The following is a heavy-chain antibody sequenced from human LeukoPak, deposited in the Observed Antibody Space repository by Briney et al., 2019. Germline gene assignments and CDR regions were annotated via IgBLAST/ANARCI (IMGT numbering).Heavy chain of an antibody. V-gene: IGHV4-61*01. D-gene: IGHD1-14*01. CDR1: GGSMSSGSYY. J-gene: IGHJ3*02. CDR3: ARHTGGAFDI. Sequence: SETLSLTCTVSGGSMSSGSYYWSWIRQPPGKGLEWIGYIYYSGSTNYNPSLKSRVTISVDTSKNQFSLKLSSVTAADTAVYYCARHTGGAFDIWGQGTMVTVSS. CDR2: IYYSGST.